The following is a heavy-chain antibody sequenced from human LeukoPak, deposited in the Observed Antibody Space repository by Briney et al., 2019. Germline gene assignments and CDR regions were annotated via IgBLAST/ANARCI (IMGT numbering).Heavy chain of an antibody. CDR3: ARDRGSGWHTFDY. J-gene: IGHJ4*02. V-gene: IGHV3-21*01. CDR2: ISSSSTYM. CDR1: GFTFSNYV. Sequence: GGSLRLSCAASGFTFSNYVINWVRQAPGKGLEWVSSISSSSTYMFYADSVRGRFTISRDNAKNSLYLQMNSLRAEDTAVYYCARDRGSGWHTFDYWGQGTLVTVSS. D-gene: IGHD6-19*01.